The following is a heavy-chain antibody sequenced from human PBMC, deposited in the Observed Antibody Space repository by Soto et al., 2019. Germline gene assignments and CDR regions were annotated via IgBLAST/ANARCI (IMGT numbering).Heavy chain of an antibody. V-gene: IGHV4-39*01. CDR1: GGSISSSSYY. CDR3: ACQWLALDNWFDP. Sequence: QLQLQESGPGLVKPSETLSLTCTVSGGSISSSSYYWGWIRQPPGKGLEWIGIIYYSGSTYYNPSLKGRVTISVDTSKNQFSLKLSSVTAADTAVYYCACQWLALDNWFDPWGQGTLVTVSS. J-gene: IGHJ5*02. D-gene: IGHD6-19*01. CDR2: IYYSGST.